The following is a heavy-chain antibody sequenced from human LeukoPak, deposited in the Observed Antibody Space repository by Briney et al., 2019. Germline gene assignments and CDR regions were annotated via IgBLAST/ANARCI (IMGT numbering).Heavy chain of an antibody. J-gene: IGHJ4*02. CDR3: ARVRYSDSSVLTRKRSYYFDY. D-gene: IGHD3-22*01. Sequence: PSESLSLTCTVAAASISSYYCSWVRQPAGKGLESIGHISTSGSTNNTPSLKSRVTLSVDTSKNQFYLKLSSVTAADTAVYYCARVRYSDSSVLTRKRSYYFDYWGQGTLVTVSS. CDR1: AASISSYY. V-gene: IGHV4-4*07. CDR2: ISTSGST.